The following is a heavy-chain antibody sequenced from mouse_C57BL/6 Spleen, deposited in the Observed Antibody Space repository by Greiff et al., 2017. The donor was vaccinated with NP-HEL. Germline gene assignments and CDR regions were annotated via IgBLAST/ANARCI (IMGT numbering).Heavy chain of an antibody. J-gene: IGHJ4*01. CDR3: ARDDGNYEGYAMDY. Sequence: EVQLQQSGPVLVKPGASVKMSCKASGYTFTDYYMNWVKQSHGKSLEWIGVINPYNGGTSYNQKFKGKATLTGDKSSSTDYMELNSLTSEDSAVYYCARDDGNYEGYAMDYWGQGTSVTVSS. CDR1: GYTFTDYY. V-gene: IGHV1-19*01. D-gene: IGHD2-3*01. CDR2: INPYNGGT.